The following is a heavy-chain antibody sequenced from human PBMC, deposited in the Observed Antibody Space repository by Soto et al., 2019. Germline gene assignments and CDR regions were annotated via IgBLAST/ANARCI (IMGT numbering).Heavy chain of an antibody. CDR3: ARDAKWDPRGVEAQQDDYCDY. CDR1: GYTFTSYA. V-gene: IGHV1-3*04. D-gene: IGHD1-26*01. CDR2: VDTGNGNT. J-gene: IGHJ4*02. Sequence: QVQLVQSGAEVKKPGASVKVSCKASGYTFTSYAIHWVRQAPGQSLEWMGWVDTGNGNTKYSQKFQGRVTITRDTDANTADMELSSLRSEDTAVYYCARDAKWDPRGVEAQQDDYCDYWGQGTLVTVSS.